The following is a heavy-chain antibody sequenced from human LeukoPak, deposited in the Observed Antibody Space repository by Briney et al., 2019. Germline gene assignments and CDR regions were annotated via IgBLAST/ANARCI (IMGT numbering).Heavy chain of an antibody. J-gene: IGHJ3*02. Sequence: GASVTVSCKASGGTFSSYAISWVRQAPGQGLEWMGGIIPIFGTANYAQKFQGRVTITADESTSTAYMELSSLRSEDTAVYYCATETPAARGAFDIWGQGTMVTVSS. CDR2: IIPIFGTA. CDR3: ATETPAARGAFDI. V-gene: IGHV1-69*13. D-gene: IGHD6-6*01. CDR1: GGTFSSYA.